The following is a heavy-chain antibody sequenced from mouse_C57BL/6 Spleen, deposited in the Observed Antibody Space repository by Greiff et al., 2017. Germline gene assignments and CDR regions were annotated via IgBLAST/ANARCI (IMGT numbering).Heavy chain of an antibody. V-gene: IGHV5-9-1*02. CDR3: TRDPYYYGSRDWYIDV. CDR2: ISSGGDYI. Sequence: EVHLVESGAGLVKPGGSLKLSCAASGFTFSSYAMSWVRQTPEKRLEWVAYISSGGDYIYYADTVKGRFTISRDNARNTLYLQMSSLKSEDTAMYYCTRDPYYYGSRDWYIDVWGTGTTVTVSS. J-gene: IGHJ1*03. CDR1: GFTFSSYA. D-gene: IGHD1-1*01.